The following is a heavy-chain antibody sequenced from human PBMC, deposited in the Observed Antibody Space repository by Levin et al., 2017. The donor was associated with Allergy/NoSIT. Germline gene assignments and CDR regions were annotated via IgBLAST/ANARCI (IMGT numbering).Heavy chain of an antibody. Sequence: GGSLRLSCAASGFTFSNYAMSWVRQAPGRGLEWVSAISGGLGSTYYADSVKGRFTISRDNSKNTLYLQMNSLRAEDTAVYYCAKDSSRLRSVDYYFDYWGQGTLVTVPS. J-gene: IGHJ4*02. CDR3: AKDSSRLRSVDYYFDY. V-gene: IGHV3-23*01. D-gene: IGHD4-17*01. CDR2: ISGGLGST. CDR1: GFTFSNYA.